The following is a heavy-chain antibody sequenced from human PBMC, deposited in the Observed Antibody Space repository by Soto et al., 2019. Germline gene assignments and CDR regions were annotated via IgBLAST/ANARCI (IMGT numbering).Heavy chain of an antibody. D-gene: IGHD1-7*01. CDR3: ARGVNYDQNNGYYYYMDV. J-gene: IGHJ6*03. CDR1: GGSFSGYY. V-gene: IGHV4-34*01. CDR2: INHSGST. Sequence: SETLSLTCAVYGGSFSGYYWSWIRQPPGKGLEWIGEINHSGSTNYNPSLKSRVTISVDTSKNQFSLKLSSVTAADTAVYYCARGVNYDQNNGYYYYMDVWGKGTTVTVSS.